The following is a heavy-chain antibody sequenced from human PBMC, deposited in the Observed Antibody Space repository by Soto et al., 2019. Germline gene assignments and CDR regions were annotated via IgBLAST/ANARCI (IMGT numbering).Heavy chain of an antibody. J-gene: IGHJ3*02. CDR2: IKSKTDGGTT. Sequence: GGSLRLSCAASGFTFSNAWMSWVRQAPGKGLEWVGCIKSKTDGGTTDYAAPVKGRFTISRDDSKNTLYLQMNSLKTEDTAVYYCTTPPDYYDSSGYSDAFDIWGQGTMVTVSS. D-gene: IGHD3-22*01. CDR1: GFTFSNAW. CDR3: TTPPDYYDSSGYSDAFDI. V-gene: IGHV3-15*01.